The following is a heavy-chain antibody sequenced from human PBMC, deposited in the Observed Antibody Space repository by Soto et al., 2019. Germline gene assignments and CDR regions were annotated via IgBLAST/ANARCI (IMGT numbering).Heavy chain of an antibody. CDR2: IYYSGST. J-gene: IGHJ5*02. D-gene: IGHD4-17*01. V-gene: IGHV4-59*01. CDR1: GGSISSYY. Sequence: SETLSLTCTVSGGSISSYYWSWIRQPPGKGLEWIGYIYYSGSTNYNPSLKSRVTISVDTSKNQFSLKLTSVTAAVTAVYYFARLPSADYGDIFDPWGQGTLVTVSA. CDR3: ARLPSADYGDIFDP.